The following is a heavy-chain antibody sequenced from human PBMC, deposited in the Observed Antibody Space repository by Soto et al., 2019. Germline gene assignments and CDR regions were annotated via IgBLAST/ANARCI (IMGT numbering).Heavy chain of an antibody. CDR2: IIPILGTA. Sequence: SSVKVSCKASGGTFSSYAISWVRQAPGQGLEWMGGIIPILGTANYPQKFQGRVTITADKSTSTPYTELSTPRSEDTAVYYCATGAYASRGQPTHWSDNWGPGALLTAS. CDR3: ATGAYASRGQPTHWSDN. D-gene: IGHD3-22*01. V-gene: IGHV1-69*10. CDR1: GGTFSSYA. J-gene: IGHJ5*02.